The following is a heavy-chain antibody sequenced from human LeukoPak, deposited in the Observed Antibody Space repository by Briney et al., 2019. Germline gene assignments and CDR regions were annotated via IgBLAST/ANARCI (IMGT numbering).Heavy chain of an antibody. CDR2: ISSNGGST. J-gene: IGHJ4*02. CDR1: GFTFSSYA. CDR3: AREYCSGGSCNYYFDY. D-gene: IGHD2-15*01. V-gene: IGHV3-64*01. Sequence: GGSLRLSCAASGFTFSSYAMHWVRQAPGKGLEYVSAISSNGGSTYYANSVKGRFTISRDNSKNALYLQMGSLRAEDMAVYYCAREYCSGGSCNYYFDYWGQGTLVTVSS.